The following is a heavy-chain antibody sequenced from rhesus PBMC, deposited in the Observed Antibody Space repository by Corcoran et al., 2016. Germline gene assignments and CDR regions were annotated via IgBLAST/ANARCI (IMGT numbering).Heavy chain of an antibody. CDR3: ASDTGPLDV. CDR2: IYGSGSST. J-gene: IGHJ5-2*02. Sequence: QLQLQESGPGLVKPSETLSLTCAVSGGSISSSYWSWIRQAPGKGLEGIGYIYGSGSSTHYNPSPKSRVTLSVDTSKNPLSLKLSSVTAADTAVYYCASDTGPLDVWGRGVLVTVSS. V-gene: IGHV4-169*02. CDR1: GGSISSSY.